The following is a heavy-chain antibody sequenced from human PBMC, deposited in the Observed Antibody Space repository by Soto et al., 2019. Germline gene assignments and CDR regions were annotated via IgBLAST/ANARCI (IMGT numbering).Heavy chain of an antibody. CDR2: VSSGGST. Sequence: PGGSLRLSCAASGFTFTNYAMGWVRQAPGKGLEWVSVVSSGGSTYYVDSVTGRFTVSRDNSKNTLSLQMNSLRAEDTAVYYCAKRRGAGGHFDYWGQGALVTVSS. D-gene: IGHD2-15*01. CDR3: AKRRGAGGHFDY. V-gene: IGHV3-23*01. CDR1: GFTFTNYA. J-gene: IGHJ4*02.